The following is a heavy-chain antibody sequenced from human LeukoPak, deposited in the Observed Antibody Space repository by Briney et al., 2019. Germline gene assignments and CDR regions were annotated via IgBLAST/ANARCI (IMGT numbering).Heavy chain of an antibody. D-gene: IGHD3-10*01. CDR1: GGSISSSSYY. Sequence: PSETLSLTCTVSGGSISSSSYYWGWIRQPPGKGLEWIGSIYYSGSTYYNPSLKSRVTISVDTSKNQFSLKLSSVTAADTAVYYCAGYMVQGVSIDYWGQGTLVTVSS. J-gene: IGHJ4*02. V-gene: IGHV4-39*01. CDR2: IYYSGST. CDR3: AGYMVQGVSIDY.